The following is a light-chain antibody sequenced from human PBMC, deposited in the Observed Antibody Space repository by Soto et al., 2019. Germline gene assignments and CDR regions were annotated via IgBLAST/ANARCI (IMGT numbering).Light chain of an antibody. J-gene: IGLJ2*01. CDR1: SSDVGGYNY. CDR2: DVN. V-gene: IGLV2-14*01. CDR3: SSYTSSSTLAV. Sequence: QSALTQPASVSGSPGQSITISCTGTSSDVGGYNYVSWYQQDPGKAPKLMIYDVNNRPSGVSNRFSGSKSGNTASLTISGLQAEDEAYYYCSSYTSSSTLAVLGGGTQLTVL.